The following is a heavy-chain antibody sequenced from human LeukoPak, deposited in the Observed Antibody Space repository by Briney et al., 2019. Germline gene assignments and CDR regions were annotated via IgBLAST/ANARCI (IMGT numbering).Heavy chain of an antibody. D-gene: IGHD6-13*01. Sequence: GGSLRLSCAASGFTFSSYGMSWVRQAPGKGLEWVAFIRKDGINTNYIDSVKGRFTISRDTSNKVVYLQMNSLRTEDMAVYYCAKDRAGNSWNFDYWGQGTLVAVSS. J-gene: IGHJ4*02. CDR1: GFTFSSYG. CDR3: AKDRAGNSWNFDY. CDR2: IRKDGINT. V-gene: IGHV3-30*02.